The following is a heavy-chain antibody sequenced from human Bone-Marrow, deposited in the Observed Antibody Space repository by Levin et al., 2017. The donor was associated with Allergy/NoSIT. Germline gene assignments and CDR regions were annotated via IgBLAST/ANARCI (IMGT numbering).Heavy chain of an antibody. CDR2: IYHSGST. CDR1: GGSISSGGYS. J-gene: IGHJ4*02. D-gene: IGHD3-10*01. Sequence: TSETLSLTCAVSGGSISSGGYSWSWIRQPPGKGLEWIGYIYHSGSTYYNPSLKSRVTISMDRSKNHFSLNLTSVTAADTAAYFCAKSLWFGAYFDYWGQGTLVTVSS. V-gene: IGHV4-30-2*01. CDR3: AKSLWFGAYFDY.